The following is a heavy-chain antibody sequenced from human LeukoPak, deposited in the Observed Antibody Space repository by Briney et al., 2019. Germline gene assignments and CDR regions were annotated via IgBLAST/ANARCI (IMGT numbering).Heavy chain of an antibody. V-gene: IGHV1-69*04. D-gene: IGHD1-26*01. CDR1: GGTFSSYT. CDR3: AREGGSYFFDY. J-gene: IGHJ4*02. Sequence: GSSVKVSCKASGGTFSSYTISWMRQAPGQGLEWMGRIIPILGIANYAQKFQGRVTITADKSTSTAYMELSSLRSEDTAVYYCAREGGSYFFDYWGQGTLVTVSS. CDR2: IIPILGIA.